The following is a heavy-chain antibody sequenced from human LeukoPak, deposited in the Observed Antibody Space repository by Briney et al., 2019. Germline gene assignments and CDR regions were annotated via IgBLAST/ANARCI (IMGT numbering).Heavy chain of an antibody. V-gene: IGHV3-30*04. CDR1: GFTFSSYV. J-gene: IGHJ3*02. Sequence: GGSLRLSCAASGFTFSSYVLRWVRQAPGKGLEWVAVISYDGSNKYYADSVKGRFTISRDNSKNTLYLQMNSLRAEDTAVYYCARDRPMIVVADAFDIWGQGTMVTVSS. D-gene: IGHD3-22*01. CDR2: ISYDGSNK. CDR3: ARDRPMIVVADAFDI.